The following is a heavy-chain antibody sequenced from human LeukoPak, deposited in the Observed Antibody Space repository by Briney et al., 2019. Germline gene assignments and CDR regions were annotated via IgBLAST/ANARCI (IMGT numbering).Heavy chain of an antibody. D-gene: IGHD6-6*01. CDR2: ISGSSSYI. CDR3: ARFGRSSRYYFDY. J-gene: IGHJ4*02. CDR1: GFTFSSYS. Sequence: GGSLRLSCAASGFTFSSYSMNWVRQAPGKGLEWVSCISGSSSYISSADSMKGRFTISRDNAKNSLYLQMNSLRAEDTAVYYCARFGRSSRYYFDYWGQGTLVTVSS. V-gene: IGHV3-21*01.